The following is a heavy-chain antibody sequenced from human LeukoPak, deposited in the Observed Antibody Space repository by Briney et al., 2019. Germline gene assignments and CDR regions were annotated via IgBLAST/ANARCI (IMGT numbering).Heavy chain of an antibody. Sequence: SVTVSCKASGGTFSSYAISWVRQAPGQGLEWIGGIIPIFGTANYAQKFQGRVTITADESTSTAYMELSSLRSEDTAVYYCARDGRSPGSTSLLHWFDPWGQGTLVTVSS. CDR3: ARDGRSPGSTSLLHWFDP. V-gene: IGHV1-69*13. CDR1: GGTFSSYA. CDR2: IIPIFGTA. D-gene: IGHD2-2*01. J-gene: IGHJ5*02.